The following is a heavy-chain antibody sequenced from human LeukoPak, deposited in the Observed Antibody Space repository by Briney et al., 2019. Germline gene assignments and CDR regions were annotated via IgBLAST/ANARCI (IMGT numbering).Heavy chain of an antibody. J-gene: IGHJ4*02. CDR1: GYTFTSYY. D-gene: IGHD3-22*01. V-gene: IGHV1-46*01. CDR2: INISGGST. Sequence: ASVKVSCTASGYTFTSYYMHRGRHAPGQGLELMGIINISGGSTSYAQKIQGRVTMTRDTSTSTVYMELSSLRSEDTAVDYCARDPGYYDSSARYYFDYWGQGTLVTVSS. CDR3: ARDPGYYDSSARYYFDY.